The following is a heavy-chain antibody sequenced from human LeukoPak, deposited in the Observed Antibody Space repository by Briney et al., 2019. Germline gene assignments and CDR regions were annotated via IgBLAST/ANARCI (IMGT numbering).Heavy chain of an antibody. CDR2: ISSSSSCI. CDR3: ARPDTEHYGFQH. J-gene: IGHJ1*01. D-gene: IGHD4-17*01. Sequence: GGSLRLSCAASGFTFSSYSMNWVRQAPGKGLEWVSSISSSSSCIYYADSVKGRFTISRDNAKNSLYLQMNSLRAEDTALYYCARPDTEHYGFQHWGQGTLVTVSS. CDR1: GFTFSSYS. V-gene: IGHV3-21*01.